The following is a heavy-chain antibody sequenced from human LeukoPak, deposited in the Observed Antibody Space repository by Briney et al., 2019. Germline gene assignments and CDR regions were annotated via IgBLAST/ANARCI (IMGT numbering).Heavy chain of an antibody. CDR2: IIPIFGTV. J-gene: IGHJ4*02. V-gene: IGHV1-69*13. CDR3: ARDRNMITFGGVIPYYFDY. CDR1: GGTFSSYA. D-gene: IGHD3-16*02. Sequence: ASVKVSCKASGGTFSSYAISWVRQAPGQGLEWMGGIIPIFGTVNYAQKFQGRVTITADESTSTAYMELSSLRSEDTAVYYCARDRNMITFGGVIPYYFDYWGQGTLVTVSS.